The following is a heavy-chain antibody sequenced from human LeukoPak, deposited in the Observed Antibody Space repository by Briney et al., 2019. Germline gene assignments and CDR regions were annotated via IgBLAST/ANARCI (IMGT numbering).Heavy chain of an antibody. V-gene: IGHV3-7*01. Sequence: ETLSLTCAVSGGSINSNYWWTWVRQSPGKGLEWVANIKQDGYEKYYVDSVKGRFTISRDNAKNSLYLQMNSLRADDTAIYYCARDKIVGPTTLDYWGQGTLVTVSS. D-gene: IGHD1-26*01. J-gene: IGHJ4*02. CDR2: IKQDGYEK. CDR3: ARDKIVGPTTLDY. CDR1: GGSINSNYW.